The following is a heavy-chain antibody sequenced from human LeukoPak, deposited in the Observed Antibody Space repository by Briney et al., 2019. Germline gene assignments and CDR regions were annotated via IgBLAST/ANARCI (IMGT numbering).Heavy chain of an antibody. CDR3: ARKGQYGALGYYYYGMDV. CDR2: ISAYNGKT. J-gene: IGHJ6*02. Sequence: ASVKVSCKASGYTFTSYGISWVRQAPGQGLEWMGWISAYNGKTNYAQKLQGRITMTTDTSTSTAYMELRSLRSDDTAVYYCARKGQYGALGYYYYGMDVWGQGTTVTVSS. D-gene: IGHD4-17*01. V-gene: IGHV1-18*01. CDR1: GYTFTSYG.